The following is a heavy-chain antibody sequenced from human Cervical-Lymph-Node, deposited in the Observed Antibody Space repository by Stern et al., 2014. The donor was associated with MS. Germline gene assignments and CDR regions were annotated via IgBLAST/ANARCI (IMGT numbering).Heavy chain of an antibody. CDR3: ARVVSAVAVPGMYWLDP. D-gene: IGHD2-2*01. V-gene: IGHV4-61*02. J-gene: IGHJ5*02. CDR2: IYPMGLP. CDR1: GASITSGSYY. Sequence: QVQLQESGPGLVKPSPTLSLTCAVSGASITSGSYYWTWIRQAAGNRLEWIGRIYPMGLPNSNPPLERRVTITLDRSRNHVSLKVTSVTAADTAVYYCARVVSAVAVPGMYWLDPWGQGTLVTVSS.